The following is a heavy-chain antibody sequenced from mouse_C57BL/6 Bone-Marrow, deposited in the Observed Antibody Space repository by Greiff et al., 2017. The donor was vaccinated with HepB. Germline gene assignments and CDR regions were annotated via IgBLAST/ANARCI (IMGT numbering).Heavy chain of an antibody. Sequence: QVQLKESGAELARPGASVKLSCKASGYTFTSYGISWVKQRTGQGLEWIGEIYPRSGNTYYNEKFKGKATLNADKSSSTAYMELRSLTSEDSAFYFCARVVYYYWFAYWGQGTLVTVSA. CDR1: GYTFTSYG. CDR2: IYPRSGNT. CDR3: ARVVYYYWFAY. J-gene: IGHJ3*01. D-gene: IGHD1-1*01. V-gene: IGHV1-81*01.